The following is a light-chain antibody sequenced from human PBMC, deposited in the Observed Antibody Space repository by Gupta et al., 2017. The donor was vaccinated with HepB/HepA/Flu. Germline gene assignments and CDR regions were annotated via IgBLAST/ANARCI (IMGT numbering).Light chain of an antibody. CDR2: AAS. Sequence: AIRMTQSPSSFSASTGDRVTITCRASQGISSYLAWYQQKPGKAPKLLIYAASTLQSGVPSRFSGSGSGTDFTLTISCLQSEDFATYYCQQYYSYPRCSFGQGTKLGIK. CDR3: QQYYSYPRCS. V-gene: IGKV1-8*01. J-gene: IGKJ2*04. CDR1: QGISSY.